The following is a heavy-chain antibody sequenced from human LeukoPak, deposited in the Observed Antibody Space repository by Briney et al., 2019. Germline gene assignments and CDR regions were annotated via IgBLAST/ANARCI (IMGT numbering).Heavy chain of an antibody. CDR1: GFTFSGSA. Sequence: GGSLRLSCAASGFTFSGSAMHWVRQASGKGLEWVGRIRSKANSYATAYAASVKGRFTISRDDSKNTAYLQMNSLKTEDMAVYYCTRLGWNYGSDWFDPWGQGTLVTVSS. J-gene: IGHJ5*02. D-gene: IGHD1-7*01. CDR3: TRLGWNYGSDWFDP. CDR2: IRSKANSYAT. V-gene: IGHV3-73*01.